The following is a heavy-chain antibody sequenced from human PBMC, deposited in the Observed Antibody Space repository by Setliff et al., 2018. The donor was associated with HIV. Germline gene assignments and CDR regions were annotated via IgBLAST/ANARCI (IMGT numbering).Heavy chain of an antibody. CDR1: GFTFSSYG. V-gene: IGHV3-33*01. J-gene: IGHJ4*02. D-gene: IGHD3-22*01. CDR2: IRYDGSNQ. Sequence: LRLSCAASGFTFSSYGMQWVRQAPGKGLEWVAFIRYDGSNQYYADSVKGRFTISRDNAKNMLYLQMNSLSADDTAVYYCVRGSGYYYFDNWGQGALVTVSS. CDR3: VRGSGYYYFDN.